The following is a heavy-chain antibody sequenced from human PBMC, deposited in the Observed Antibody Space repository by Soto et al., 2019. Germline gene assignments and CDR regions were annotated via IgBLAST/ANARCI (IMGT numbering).Heavy chain of an antibody. V-gene: IGHV4-59*01. CDR2: IYSSGYT. J-gene: IGHJ4*01. CDR3: ARGGSYNFGMDY. CDR1: GDSISGYY. Sequence: SETLPLTCTVSGDSISGYYWSWIRQPPGKGLEWIGYIYSSGYTNYNPSLKNRGTISVDTPKKQYFLNLKSVTAADTAVYYCARGGSYNFGMDYWGRGFRVTVSS. D-gene: IGHD3-3*01.